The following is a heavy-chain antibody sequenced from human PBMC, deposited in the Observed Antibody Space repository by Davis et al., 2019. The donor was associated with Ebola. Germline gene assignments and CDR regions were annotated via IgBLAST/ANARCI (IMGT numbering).Heavy chain of an antibody. V-gene: IGHV3-23*01. D-gene: IGHD3-22*01. Sequence: GGSLRLSCAASEFTFSSYNMGWVRQAPGKGLEWVSGISSSGGSTYYADSVKGRFTISRDNSKNTLYLQMNSLRAEDTAVYYCARVRWTSGYYFDYWGQGTLVTVSS. CDR1: EFTFSSYN. CDR3: ARVRWTSGYYFDY. J-gene: IGHJ4*02. CDR2: ISSSGGST.